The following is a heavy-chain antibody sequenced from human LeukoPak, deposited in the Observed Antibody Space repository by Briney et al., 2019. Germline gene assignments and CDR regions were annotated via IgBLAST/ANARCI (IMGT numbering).Heavy chain of an antibody. CDR1: GGSISSSSYY. J-gene: IGHJ4*02. CDR2: IYYSGST. Sequence: SETLSLTCTVSGGSISSSSYYWGWIRRPPGKGLEWIGSIYYSGSTYYNPSLKSRVTISVDTSKNQFSLKLSSVTAADTAVYYCAREIVVPISVLDYWGQGTLVTVSS. D-gene: IGHD3-22*01. V-gene: IGHV4-39*02. CDR3: AREIVVPISVLDY.